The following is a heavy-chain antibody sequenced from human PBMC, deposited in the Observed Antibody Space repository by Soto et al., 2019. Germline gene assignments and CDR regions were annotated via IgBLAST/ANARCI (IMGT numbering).Heavy chain of an antibody. J-gene: IGHJ6*02. V-gene: IGHV1-69*06. CDR1: GGTFSSDA. Sequence: QVQLVQSGAEVKKPGSSVKVSCKASGGTFSSDAISWVRQAPGQGLEWMGAIIPVFGTAHYAQNFQGRATLTADKSTTTVYMELSSLRSEETAVYYCAKEGGKNSDSSGDFRGTYYYYGMDVWGQGTTVTVSS. CDR3: AKEGGKNSDSSGDFRGTYYYYGMDV. D-gene: IGHD3-22*01. CDR2: IIPVFGTA.